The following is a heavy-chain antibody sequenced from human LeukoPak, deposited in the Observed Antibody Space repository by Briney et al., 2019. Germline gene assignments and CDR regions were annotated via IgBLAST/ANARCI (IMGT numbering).Heavy chain of an antibody. Sequence: SETLSLTCTVSGGSISSYYWSWIRQPPGKGLEWIGYIDYSGSTNYNPSLKSRVTISVDTSKNQFSLKLSSVTAADTAVYYCARGSGSWSYYYYYYYMDVWGKGTTVTISS. CDR1: GGSISSYY. CDR3: ARGSGSWSYYYYYYYMDV. CDR2: IDYSGST. D-gene: IGHD6-13*01. V-gene: IGHV4-59*01. J-gene: IGHJ6*03.